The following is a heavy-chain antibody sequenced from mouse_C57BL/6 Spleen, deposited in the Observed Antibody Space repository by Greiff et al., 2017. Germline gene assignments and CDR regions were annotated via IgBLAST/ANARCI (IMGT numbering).Heavy chain of an antibody. V-gene: IGHV5-6*02. D-gene: IGHD2-5*01. Sequence: EVKVVESGGDLVKPGGSLKLSCAASGFTFSSYGMSWVRQTPDKRLEWVATISSGGSYTYYPDSVKGRFTISRDNAKNTLYLQMSSLKSEDTAMYYCARRDSNWYFDVWGTGTTVTVSS. CDR3: ARRDSNWYFDV. CDR2: ISSGGSYT. J-gene: IGHJ1*03. CDR1: GFTFSSYG.